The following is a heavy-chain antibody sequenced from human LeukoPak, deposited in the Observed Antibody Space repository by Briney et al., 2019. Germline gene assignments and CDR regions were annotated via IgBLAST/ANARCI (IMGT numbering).Heavy chain of an antibody. Sequence: SGGSLRLSCAASGFTFSSYAMSWVRQAPGKGLXXXXXXSGSGGSTYYADSVKGRFTISRDNSKNTLYLQMNSLRAEDTAVYYCAKDSDITGTTGDWFDPWGQGTLVTVSS. D-gene: IGHD1-7*01. CDR3: AKDSDITGTTGDWFDP. V-gene: IGHV3-23*01. J-gene: IGHJ5*02. CDR2: XSGSGGST. CDR1: GFTFSSYA.